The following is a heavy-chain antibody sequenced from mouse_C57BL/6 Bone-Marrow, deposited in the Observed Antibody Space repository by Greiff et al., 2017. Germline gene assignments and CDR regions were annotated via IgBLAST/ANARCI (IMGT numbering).Heavy chain of an antibody. CDR2: IDPSDSET. V-gene: IGHV1-52*01. J-gene: IGHJ2*01. D-gene: IGHD2-2*01. Sequence: QVQLQQPGAELVRPGSSVKLSCKASGYTFTSYWMHWVKQSPIQGLEWIGNIDPSDSETHYNQKFKDKATLTVDKSSSTADMQLSSLKSEDSAVYYCARPFYDGCDVGYWGQGTTLTVSS. CDR3: ARPFYDGCDVGY. CDR1: GYTFTSYW.